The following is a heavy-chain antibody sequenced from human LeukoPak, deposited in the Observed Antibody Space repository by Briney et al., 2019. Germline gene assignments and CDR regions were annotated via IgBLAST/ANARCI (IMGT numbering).Heavy chain of an antibody. J-gene: IGHJ4*02. D-gene: IGHD3-10*01. Sequence: PGESLKISCKGSGYRFTTYWIGWVRQMPGKGLEWMGIIYPGDSDTKYGPSFQGQVTISADKSISTAFLQWTSLKASDTAMYYCARLLNYHGSGNFDYWGQGTLVTVSS. CDR2: IYPGDSDT. CDR3: ARLLNYHGSGNFDY. CDR1: GYRFTTYW. V-gene: IGHV5-51*01.